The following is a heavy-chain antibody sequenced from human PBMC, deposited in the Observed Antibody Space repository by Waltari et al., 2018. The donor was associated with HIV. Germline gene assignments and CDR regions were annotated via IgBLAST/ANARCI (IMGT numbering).Heavy chain of an antibody. CDR3: ARRIAAGGTQYFEY. CDR2: ISSSSSPT. CDR1: GFTFSSYS. J-gene: IGHJ4*02. D-gene: IGHD6-13*01. Sequence: EVQLVESGGNLVQPGGSLSLSCAASGFTFSSYSMNWVRQAPGKGREWVSDISSSSSPTYYADSVRGRFTISRDNAKNSLYLQMNSLRDEDTAVYYCARRIAAGGTQYFEYWGQGTLVTVSS. V-gene: IGHV3-48*02.